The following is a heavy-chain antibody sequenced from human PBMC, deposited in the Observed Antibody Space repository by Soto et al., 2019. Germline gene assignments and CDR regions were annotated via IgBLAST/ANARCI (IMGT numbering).Heavy chain of an antibody. CDR2: ISPYNGNT. D-gene: IGHD2-2*01. Sequence: QVQLVQSGAEGKKPGASVKVSCKASGYTFTSYGISWGRQAPGQGLEWMGWISPYNGNTNYAQKLQGRVTMTTDTSTSTAYMELRSLRSDDTAVYYCARVRGDIVVIPAATPYYYYGMDVWGQGTTVTVSS. CDR3: ARVRGDIVVIPAATPYYYYGMDV. V-gene: IGHV1-18*01. CDR1: GYTFTSYG. J-gene: IGHJ6*02.